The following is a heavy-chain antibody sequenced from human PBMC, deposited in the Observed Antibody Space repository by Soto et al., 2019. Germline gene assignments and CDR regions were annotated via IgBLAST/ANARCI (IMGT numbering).Heavy chain of an antibody. Sequence: GASVKVSCKASGYTFTSYDINWVRQATGQGLEWMGWMNPNSGNTGYAQKFQGRVTMTRNTSISTAYMGLSSLRSEDTAVYYCAREVAWAGFDPWGQGTLVNVSS. CDR3: AREVAWAGFDP. J-gene: IGHJ5*02. CDR1: GYTFTSYD. CDR2: MNPNSGNT. D-gene: IGHD2-15*01. V-gene: IGHV1-8*01.